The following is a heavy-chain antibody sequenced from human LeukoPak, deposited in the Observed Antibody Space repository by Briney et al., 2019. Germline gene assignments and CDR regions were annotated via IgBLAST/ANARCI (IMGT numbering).Heavy chain of an antibody. Sequence: ASVKVSCKASGYTFTNYGINWVRQAPGQGLEWMGWISAYNGNTNYAQKLQGRVTMTTDTSTSTAYMELRSLRSDDTAVYYCARDLDQYSGRFGGFGHDFWGQGALVTVSS. CDR2: ISAYNGNT. CDR1: GYTFTNYG. CDR3: ARDLDQYSGRFGGFGHDF. J-gene: IGHJ4*02. D-gene: IGHD1-26*01. V-gene: IGHV1-18*01.